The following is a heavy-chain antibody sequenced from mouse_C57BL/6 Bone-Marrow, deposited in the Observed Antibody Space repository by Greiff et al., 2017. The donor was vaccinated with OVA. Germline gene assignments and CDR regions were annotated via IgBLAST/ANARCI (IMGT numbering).Heavy chain of an antibody. CDR2: IYIGNGYT. V-gene: IGHV1-58*01. D-gene: IGHD4-1*01. CDR3: ARCWDFDY. CDR1: GYTFTSYG. Sequence: EVQVVESGAELVRPGSSVKMSCKTSGYTFTSYGINWVKQRPGQGLEWIGYIYIGNGYTEYNEKFKSKATLTVDKPSSTAYMQLSSLTSEDSAVYYCARCWDFDYWGQGTTLTVSS. J-gene: IGHJ2*01.